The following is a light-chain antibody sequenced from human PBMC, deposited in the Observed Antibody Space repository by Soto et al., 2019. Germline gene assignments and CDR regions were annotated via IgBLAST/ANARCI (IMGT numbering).Light chain of an antibody. CDR1: QSVSRY. CDR3: QQCSKWPLT. CDR2: DAS. J-gene: IGKJ4*01. Sequence: EIVLTHSPATLSLSPEERATLSCRASQSVSRYLAWYQQKPGQAPRLLIYDASNRATGIPARFSGSGSGTDFTLTISSLESEDFAVYYCQQCSKWPLTFGGGTKVDIK. V-gene: IGKV3-11*01.